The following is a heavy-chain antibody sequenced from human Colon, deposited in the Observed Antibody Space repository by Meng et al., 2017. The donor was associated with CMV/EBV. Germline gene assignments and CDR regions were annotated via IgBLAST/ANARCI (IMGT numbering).Heavy chain of an antibody. CDR2: IKSEIDGGTT. Sequence: VSCGASGFTFSNAWMNWVRQAPGRGLEWVGRIKSEIDGGTTNYAAPVKGRFTILRDDSKNTLFLQMNSLKIADSAVYYCTKDTATTVWGQGTLVTVSS. J-gene: IGHJ4*02. D-gene: IGHD4-11*01. CDR3: TKDTATTV. CDR1: GFTFSNAW. V-gene: IGHV3-15*07.